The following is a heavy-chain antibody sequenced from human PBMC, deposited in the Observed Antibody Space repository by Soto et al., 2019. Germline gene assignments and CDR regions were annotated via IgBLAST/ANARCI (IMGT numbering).Heavy chain of an antibody. J-gene: IGHJ4*02. V-gene: IGHV3-11*01. CDR1: GFTFSDYY. CDR2: ISSSDSII. CDR3: ERDLGYYDSSGYFDY. D-gene: IGHD3-22*01. Sequence: GWLRRSCSAPGFTFSDYYMSWIRQAPGKGLEWVSYISSSDSIIYYADSVKGRFTISRDNAKNSLYLQMNSLRAEDTAVYYCERDLGYYDSSGYFDYWGQGTLVTVSS.